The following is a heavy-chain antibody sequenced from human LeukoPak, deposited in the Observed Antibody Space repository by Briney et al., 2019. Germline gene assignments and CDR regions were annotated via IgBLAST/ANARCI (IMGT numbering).Heavy chain of an antibody. J-gene: IGHJ4*02. D-gene: IGHD3-22*01. V-gene: IGHV1-69*04. Sequence: ASVKVSCKASRGTFSSYAISWVRQAPGQGLEWMGRIIPILGIANYAQKFQGRVTITADKSTSTAYMELRSLRSDDTAVYYCARDYYYDSSGPFDYWGQGTLVTVSS. CDR3: ARDYYYDSSGPFDY. CDR1: RGTFSSYA. CDR2: IIPILGIA.